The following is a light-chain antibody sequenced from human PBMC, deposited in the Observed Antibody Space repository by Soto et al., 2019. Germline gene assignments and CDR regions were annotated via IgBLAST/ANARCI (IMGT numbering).Light chain of an antibody. CDR3: QLYGTSRT. V-gene: IGKV3-20*01. CDR2: AVS. CDR1: QSLGSDY. J-gene: IGKJ1*01. Sequence: ETVLTQSPGTLSLSPGERATLSRRASQSLGSDYLAWYQQKPGQAPRLLIYAVSSRATDIPDRFSGSGSGTDFTRTISRLEQEDFAMYYCQLYGTSRTFGQGTKVDIK.